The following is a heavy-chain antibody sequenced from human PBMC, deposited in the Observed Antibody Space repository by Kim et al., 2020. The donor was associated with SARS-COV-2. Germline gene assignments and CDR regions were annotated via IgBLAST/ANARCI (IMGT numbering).Heavy chain of an antibody. J-gene: IGHJ4*02. V-gene: IGHV6-1*01. CDR3: VRVAIPYSGSDRSFDY. CDR1: GDSVSSSGTS. D-gene: IGHD1-26*01. Sequence: SQTLSLTCAISGDSVSSSGTSWNWIRQSPSRGLEWLGRTYYRSKWYNDYALSVKSRITINPDTSKNQFSLLLTSVTPEDTAVYYCVRVAIPYSGSDRSFDYWRQGTLVTVSS. CDR2: TYYRSKWYN.